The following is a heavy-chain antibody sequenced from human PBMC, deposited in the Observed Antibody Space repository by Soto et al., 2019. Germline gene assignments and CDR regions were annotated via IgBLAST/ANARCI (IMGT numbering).Heavy chain of an antibody. J-gene: IGHJ4*02. CDR2: IDPSDSYT. CDR3: ARHHYYYDSSGYYRN. Sequence: PGESLKISCKGSGYSFTSYWISWVRQMPGKGLEWMGRIDPSDSYTNYSPSFQGHVTISADKSISTAYLQWSSLKASDTAMYYCARHHYYYDSSGYYRNWGQGTLVTAPQ. V-gene: IGHV5-10-1*01. CDR1: GYSFTSYW. D-gene: IGHD3-22*01.